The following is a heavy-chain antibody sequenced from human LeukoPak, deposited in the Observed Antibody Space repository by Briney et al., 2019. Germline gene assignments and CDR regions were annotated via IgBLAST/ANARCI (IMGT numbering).Heavy chain of an antibody. J-gene: IGHJ4*02. D-gene: IGHD3-22*01. V-gene: IGHV4-34*01. CDR2: INHSGST. Sequence: SETLSLTCAVYGGSFSGYYWSWIRQPPGKGLEWIGEINHSGSTNYNPSLKSRVTISVDTSKSQFSLRLSSVTAADTAVYYCARSYDSSGYCFDYWGQGTLVTVSS. CDR1: GGSFSGYY. CDR3: ARSYDSSGYCFDY.